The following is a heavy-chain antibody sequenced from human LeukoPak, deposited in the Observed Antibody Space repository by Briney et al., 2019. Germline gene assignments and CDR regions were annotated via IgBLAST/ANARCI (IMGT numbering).Heavy chain of an antibody. Sequence: SQTLALTCTVSGGSISSGGYYWSWIRQPPGKGLAWIGYIYYSGSTYYNPSLKSRVTISVDTSKNQFSLKLSSVTAADTAVYYCARDAYYYDSSGYYSGWFDPWGQGTLVTVSS. V-gene: IGHV4-31*03. CDR1: GGSISSGGYY. CDR2: IYYSGST. CDR3: ARDAYYYDSSGYYSGWFDP. J-gene: IGHJ5*02. D-gene: IGHD3-22*01.